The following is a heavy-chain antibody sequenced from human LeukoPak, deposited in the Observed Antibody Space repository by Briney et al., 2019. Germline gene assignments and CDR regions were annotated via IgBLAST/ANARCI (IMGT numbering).Heavy chain of an antibody. D-gene: IGHD5-18*01. V-gene: IGHV3-11*01. CDR1: GFTFSDYY. CDR2: ISSSGSTI. Sequence: GGSLGLSCAASGFTFSDYYMSWIRQAPGKGLEWVSYISSSGSTIYYADSVKGRFTISRDNAKNSLYLQMNSLRAEDTAVYYCARSDSYGYLVFDYWGQGTLVTVSS. CDR3: ARSDSYGYLVFDY. J-gene: IGHJ4*02.